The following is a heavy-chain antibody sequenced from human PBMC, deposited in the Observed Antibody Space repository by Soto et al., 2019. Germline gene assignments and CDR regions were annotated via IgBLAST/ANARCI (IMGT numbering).Heavy chain of an antibody. V-gene: IGHV3-48*03. D-gene: IGHD2-21*01. J-gene: IGHJ3*02. CDR3: AREGLYSNAFDI. CDR2: ISSSGSTI. Sequence: GGSLRLSCAASGFTFSSYEMNWVRQAPGKGLEWVSYISSSGSTIYYADSVKGRFTISRDNAKNSLYLQMNSLGAEDTAVYYCAREGLYSNAFDIWGQGTMVTVSS. CDR1: GFTFSSYE.